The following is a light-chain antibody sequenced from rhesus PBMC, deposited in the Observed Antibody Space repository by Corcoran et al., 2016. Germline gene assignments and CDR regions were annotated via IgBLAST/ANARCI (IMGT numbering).Light chain of an antibody. J-gene: IGKJ4*01. V-gene: IGKV1-74*01. CDR1: ENVNNY. CDR2: KAS. CDR3: QHVYTIPPT. Sequence: DIQMTQSPSSLSASVGDRVTITCRASENVNNYLNWYQQKPGKAPKLLIYKASTLQSGVPSRFSGSGAGTDSTFTISSLQPEDGATDYCQHVYTIPPTFGGGTKVEIK.